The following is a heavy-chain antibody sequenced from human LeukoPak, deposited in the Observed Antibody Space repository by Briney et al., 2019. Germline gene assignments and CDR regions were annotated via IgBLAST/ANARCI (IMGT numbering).Heavy chain of an antibody. CDR2: IIPIFGTA. D-gene: IGHD4-17*01. CDR1: GGTFSSYA. CDR3: ARTRIRGYGDYPPYFDY. Sequence: ASVKVSCKASGGTFSSYAISWVRQAPGQGLEWMGGIIPIFGTANYAQKFQGRVTSTTDESTSTAYMELSSLRSEDTAVYYCARTRIRGYGDYPPYFDYWGQGTLVTVSS. V-gene: IGHV1-69*05. J-gene: IGHJ4*02.